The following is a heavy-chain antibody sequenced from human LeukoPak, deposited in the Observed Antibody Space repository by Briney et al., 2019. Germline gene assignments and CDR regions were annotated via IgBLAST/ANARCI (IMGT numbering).Heavy chain of an antibody. CDR1: GYTFTGYY. D-gene: IGHD2-8*01. CDR3: ARKGVSDY. Sequence: ASVKVSRKASGYTFTGYYVNWVRQAPGQGLEWMGWINPNSGDTNYAQKFQGRVTMTRDTSISTAYMELSRLTSDDTAVYYCARKGVSDYWGQGTLVTVSS. V-gene: IGHV1-2*02. CDR2: INPNSGDT. J-gene: IGHJ4*02.